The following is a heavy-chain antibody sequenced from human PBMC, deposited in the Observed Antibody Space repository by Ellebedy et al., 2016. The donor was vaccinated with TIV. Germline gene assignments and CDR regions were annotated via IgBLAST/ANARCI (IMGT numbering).Heavy chain of an antibody. V-gene: IGHV3-9*02. D-gene: IGHD5-12*01. J-gene: IGHJ4*02. Sequence: GGSLRLXCAASGLTSADNAMHWVRQSPGKGLEWVAGLTWNNAYIEYADSVKGRFTIYRDNAKSSFHLQMNSLRVEDTAFYYCAKGSRWMGSLDDWGQGTLVTVST. CDR3: AKGSRWMGSLDD. CDR1: GLTSADNA. CDR2: LTWNNAYI.